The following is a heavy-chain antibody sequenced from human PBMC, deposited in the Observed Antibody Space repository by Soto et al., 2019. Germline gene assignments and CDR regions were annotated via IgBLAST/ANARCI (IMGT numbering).Heavy chain of an antibody. Sequence: GGSLRLSCAASGFTFSSYTMNWVRQAPGQGLEWVGFITSGSDYIYYADSVKGRFTITRDDANNSLFLQMSSMRAEDTAVYYCTREHVVTIFRRGQRGSFDNWSQGTLVTVSS. D-gene: IGHD3-9*01. CDR3: TREHVVTIFRRGQRGSFDN. V-gene: IGHV3-21*01. CDR2: ITSGSDYI. CDR1: GFTFSSYT. J-gene: IGHJ4*02.